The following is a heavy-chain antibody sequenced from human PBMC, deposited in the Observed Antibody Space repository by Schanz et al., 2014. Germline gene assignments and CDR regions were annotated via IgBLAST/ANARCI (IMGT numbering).Heavy chain of an antibody. J-gene: IGHJ4*02. CDR3: ARDRRNADLDY. CDR1: GFTFSGYS. V-gene: IGHV3-74*01. D-gene: IGHD1-1*01. Sequence: EVQLVESGGGLVQPGGSLRLSCAASGFTFSGYSMNWVRQAPGKGLEWVSRINSVGSNTDYADSVTGRFTISRDNAKNTLYLQMNTLRAEDTALYYCARDRRNADLDYWGQGTLVTVSS. CDR2: INSVGSNT.